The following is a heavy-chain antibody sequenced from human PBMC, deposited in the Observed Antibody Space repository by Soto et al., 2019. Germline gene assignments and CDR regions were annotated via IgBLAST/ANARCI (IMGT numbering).Heavy chain of an antibody. CDR2: FGPEDGET. V-gene: IGHV1-24*01. J-gene: IGHJ3*02. CDR1: GYTLTELS. CDR3: ATWALKIKPHAFDI. Sequence: ASVKVSCKVSGYTLTELSMHWVRQAPGKGLEWMGGFGPEDGETIYAQKFQGRVTMTEDTSTDTAYMELSSLRSEDTAVYYCATWALKIKPHAFDIWGQGTMVTVSS.